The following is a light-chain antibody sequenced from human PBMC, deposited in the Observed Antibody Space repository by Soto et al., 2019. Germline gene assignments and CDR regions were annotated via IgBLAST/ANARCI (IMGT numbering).Light chain of an antibody. CDR2: LAS. CDR3: QQLNAYPRT. J-gene: IGKJ1*01. CDR1: QGIGSY. V-gene: IGKV1-9*01. Sequence: DIQLTQSPSFLSTSVGDKVTITCRASQGIGSYLAWYQQKPGKAPKFLICLASTLQSGVPSRFSGTGSGTEFNLTISNLQPDDFATYYCQQLNAYPRTFGRGTKVE.